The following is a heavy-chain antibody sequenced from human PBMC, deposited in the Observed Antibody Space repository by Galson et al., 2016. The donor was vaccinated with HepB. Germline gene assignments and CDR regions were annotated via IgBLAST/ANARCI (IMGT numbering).Heavy chain of an antibody. J-gene: IGHJ4*02. D-gene: IGHD1-1*01. Sequence: SLRLSCAASGSTFSSYGMHWVRQAPGKGLEWVAFISYDGSNKKYADSVKGRLTISRDNSKKTLYLQMNSLRAEDTAVYYCARSVEGHFDYWGQGILVTVSS. CDR2: ISYDGSNK. CDR3: ARSVEGHFDY. V-gene: IGHV3-30*03. CDR1: GSTFSSYG.